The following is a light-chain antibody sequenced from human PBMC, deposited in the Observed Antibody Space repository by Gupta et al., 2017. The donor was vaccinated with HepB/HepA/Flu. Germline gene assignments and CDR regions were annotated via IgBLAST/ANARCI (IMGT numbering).Light chain of an antibody. Sequence: EIVLTQSPGTLSLSPGERATLSCRASQNIATTYLAWYQHKPGQAPRLLIYGASSRATGIPDRFSGSGSGTDFTLTISRLDPEDFAVYYCQQYGSSYTFGQGTKLEIK. CDR2: GAS. V-gene: IGKV3-20*01. CDR3: QQYGSSYT. CDR1: QNIATTY. J-gene: IGKJ2*01.